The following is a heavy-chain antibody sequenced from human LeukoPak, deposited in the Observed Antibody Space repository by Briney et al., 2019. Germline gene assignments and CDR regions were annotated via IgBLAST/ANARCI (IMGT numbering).Heavy chain of an antibody. J-gene: IGHJ4*02. CDR2: ISGTGGSA. V-gene: IGHV3-23*01. Sequence: GGSLRLSCSVSGFTFSNYAMSWVRQAPGKGLEWVSTISGTGGSASYADSVKGRFTFSRDNSNGTLYLQMNGLRAEDTAVYFCAKDHGGRYYEILAGYYPENFFDYWGRGALVTVSS. D-gene: IGHD3-9*01. CDR1: GFTFSNYA. CDR3: AKDHGGRYYEILAGYYPENFFDY.